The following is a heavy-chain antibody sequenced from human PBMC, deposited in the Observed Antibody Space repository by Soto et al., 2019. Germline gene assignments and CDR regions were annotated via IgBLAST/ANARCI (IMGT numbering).Heavy chain of an antibody. Sequence: EVQLVESGGGLVKPGGSLRLSCAASGFTFSSYSMNWVRQAPGKGLEWVSSISSSSSYIYYADSVKGRFTISRDNAKNSLYLQMNSLRAEDTAVYYCARSITMVRGVSSSNWGQGTLVTVSS. CDR3: ARSITMVRGVSSSN. CDR2: ISSSSSYI. J-gene: IGHJ4*02. CDR1: GFTFSSYS. D-gene: IGHD3-10*01. V-gene: IGHV3-21*01.